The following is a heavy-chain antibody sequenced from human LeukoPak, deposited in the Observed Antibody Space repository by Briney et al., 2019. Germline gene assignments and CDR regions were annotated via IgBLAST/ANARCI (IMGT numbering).Heavy chain of an antibody. CDR2: INHSGST. J-gene: IGHJ6*02. CDR3: ARGPVGGDFVLIGNYYYYGMDV. Sequence: SETLSLTCAVYGGFFSGYYWSWIRQPPGKGLEWIGEINHSGSTNYNPSLKSRVTISVDTSKNQFSLKLSSVTAADTAVYYCARGPVGGDFVLIGNYYYYGMDVWGQGTTVTVSS. CDR1: GGFFSGYY. V-gene: IGHV4-34*01. D-gene: IGHD2-8*01.